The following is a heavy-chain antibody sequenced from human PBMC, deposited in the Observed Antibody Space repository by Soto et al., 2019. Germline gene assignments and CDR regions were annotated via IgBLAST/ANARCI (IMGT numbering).Heavy chain of an antibody. Sequence: GASVKVSCKASGYTFTGYYMHWVRQAPGQGLEWMGWIHPNSGGTNYAQKNQGWVTMTRDTSISTAYMELSRLRSDDTAVYYCARGYYDSSGYHYWGQGTLVTVSS. CDR2: IHPNSGGT. D-gene: IGHD3-22*01. V-gene: IGHV1-2*04. CDR1: GYTFTGYY. CDR3: ARGYYDSSGYHY. J-gene: IGHJ4*02.